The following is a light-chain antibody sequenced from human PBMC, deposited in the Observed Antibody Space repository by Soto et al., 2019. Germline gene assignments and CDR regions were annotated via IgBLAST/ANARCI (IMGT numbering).Light chain of an antibody. J-gene: IGKJ1*01. Sequence: EIVLTQSPATLSLSRGERATRSCRASQRISGYLAGYQQKPGQAPRLLIYDASNRATGIPSRFSGSGSGTDFTLTISSLEPEDFAVYYCQQRSYWPWTFGQGTKVDIK. V-gene: IGKV3-11*01. CDR3: QQRSYWPWT. CDR2: DAS. CDR1: QRISGY.